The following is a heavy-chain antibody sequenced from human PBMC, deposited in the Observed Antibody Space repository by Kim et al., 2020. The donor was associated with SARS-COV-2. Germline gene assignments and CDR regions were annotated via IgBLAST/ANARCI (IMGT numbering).Heavy chain of an antibody. CDR2: IWYDGSNK. J-gene: IGHJ4*02. CDR3: AKGKSPLGVADLSPDY. V-gene: IGHV3-33*06. CDR1: GFTFSSYA. D-gene: IGHD3-16*01. Sequence: GGSLRLSCAASGFTFSSYAMHWVRQAPGKGLEWVAVIWYDGSNKYYADSVKGRFTISRDNSKNTLYLQMNSLRAEDTAVYYCAKGKSPLGVADLSPDYWGQGTLVTVSS.